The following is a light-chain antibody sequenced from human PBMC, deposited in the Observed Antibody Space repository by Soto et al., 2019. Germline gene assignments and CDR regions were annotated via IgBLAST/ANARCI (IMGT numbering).Light chain of an antibody. CDR2: KAS. CDR1: QTISSW. V-gene: IGKV1-5*03. CDR3: QQYILFPT. J-gene: IGKJ1*01. Sequence: DIQMTQSPSTLSASVGDRVTITCRASQTISSWLAWYQQKPGKAPNLLIYKASNLASGVPSRFSGSGSGTEFTLTISSLQPDDFAAYYCQQYILFPTFGQGSKV.